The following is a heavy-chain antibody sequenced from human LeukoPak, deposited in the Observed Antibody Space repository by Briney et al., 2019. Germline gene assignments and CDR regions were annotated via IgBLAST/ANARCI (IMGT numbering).Heavy chain of an antibody. Sequence: PGGSLRLSCAASGFTFSSYGMHWVRQAPGKGLEWVAVIWYDGSNKYYADSVKGRFTISRDNSKNTLYLQMNSLRAEDTAVYYCARDITVPYGDLTALYNWFDPWGQGTLVTVSS. D-gene: IGHD4-17*01. CDR3: ARDITVPYGDLTALYNWFDP. CDR2: IWYDGSNK. J-gene: IGHJ5*02. V-gene: IGHV3-33*01. CDR1: GFTFSSYG.